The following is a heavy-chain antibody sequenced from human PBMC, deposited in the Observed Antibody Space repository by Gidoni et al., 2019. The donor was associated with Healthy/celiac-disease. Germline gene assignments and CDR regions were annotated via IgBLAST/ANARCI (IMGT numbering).Heavy chain of an antibody. CDR3: ARDLATMVQGVIAFDY. D-gene: IGHD3-10*01. V-gene: IGHV3-33*01. J-gene: IGHJ4*02. Sequence: QVQLVESGGGVVQPGRSLRLSCAASGFTFSSYGMHWVRQAPGKGLEWVAVIWYDGSNKYYADSVKGRFTISRDNSKNTLYLQMNSLRAEDTAVYYCARDLATMVQGVIAFDYWGQGTLVTVSS. CDR1: GFTFSSYG. CDR2: IWYDGSNK.